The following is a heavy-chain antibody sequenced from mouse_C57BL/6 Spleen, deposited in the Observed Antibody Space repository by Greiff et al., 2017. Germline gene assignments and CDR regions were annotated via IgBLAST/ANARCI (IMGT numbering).Heavy chain of an antibody. V-gene: IGHV1-55*01. CDR1: GYTFTSYW. CDR3: ARSGDYYGSSYGYFDV. D-gene: IGHD1-1*01. Sequence: QVQLKQPGAELVKPGASVKMSCKASGYTFTSYWITWVKQRPGQGLEWIGDIYPGSGSTNYNETFKSKATLTVDTSSSTAYKQLSSLTSEDSAVYYCARSGDYYGSSYGYFDVWGTGTTVTVSS. CDR2: IYPGSGST. J-gene: IGHJ1*03.